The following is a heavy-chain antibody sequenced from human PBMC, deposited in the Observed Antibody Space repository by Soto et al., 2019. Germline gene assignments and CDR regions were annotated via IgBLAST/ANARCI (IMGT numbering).Heavy chain of an antibody. CDR1: GFTFSSYG. CDR2: ISYDGSNK. D-gene: IGHD3-10*01. V-gene: IGHV3-30*18. CDR3: AKAGGAYYGMDV. Sequence: QVQLVESGGGVVQPGRSLRLSCAASGFTFSSYGMHWVRQAPGKGLEWVAVISYDGSNKYYADSVKGRFTISRDNSKNTLYLQMNSLRAEDTAVYYCAKAGGAYYGMDVCGQGTTVTVSS. J-gene: IGHJ6*02.